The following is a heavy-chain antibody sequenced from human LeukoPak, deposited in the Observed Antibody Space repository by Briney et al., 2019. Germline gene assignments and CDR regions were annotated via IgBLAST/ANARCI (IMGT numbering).Heavy chain of an antibody. CDR3: ATARDFRFEY. Sequence: GGSLRLSCATSGLTFRTTWMHWVRQAPGKGLMWVSRMNGEGTTIDYADSVKGRFTVSRDYAKNTLFLQMNNLRTEDTALYFCATARDFRFEYWGQGSLVIVSA. V-gene: IGHV3-74*01. D-gene: IGHD3/OR15-3a*01. CDR1: GLTFRTTW. CDR2: MNGEGTTI. J-gene: IGHJ4*02.